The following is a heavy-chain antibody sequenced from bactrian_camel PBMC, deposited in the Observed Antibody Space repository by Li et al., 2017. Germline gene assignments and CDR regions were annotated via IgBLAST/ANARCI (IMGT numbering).Heavy chain of an antibody. V-gene: IGHV3S54*01. J-gene: IGHJ4*01. D-gene: IGHD6*01. Sequence: HVQLVESGGGSVQPGGSLKLSCVGSGYIYSNKCMGWFRQAPGKEREGVAFINTGGGMVKYSDSVKGRFTVSQDKVKNTLYLEMENLQPDDTAMYYCAADDIRDGTCDFNIYGQGTQVTVS. CDR1: GYIYSNKC. CDR2: INTGGGMV.